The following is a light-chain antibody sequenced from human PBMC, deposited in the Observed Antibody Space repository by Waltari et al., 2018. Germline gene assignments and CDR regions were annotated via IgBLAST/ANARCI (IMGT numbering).Light chain of an antibody. CDR1: NSNIGSNS. Sequence: QSVLTQPPSASGNPGQTVTISCSGGNSNIGSNSVDWYQQFPGTAPKLLIYGRKRRPSGVPDRFSGSGSGTDFTLTISSLQAEDVAVYYCQQYYNTPFTFGPGT. V-gene: IGLV1-44*01. CDR2: GRK. J-gene: IGLJ1*01. CDR3: QQYYNTPFT.